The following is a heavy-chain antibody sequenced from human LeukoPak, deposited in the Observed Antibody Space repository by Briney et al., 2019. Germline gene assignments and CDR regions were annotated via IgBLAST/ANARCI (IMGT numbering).Heavy chain of an antibody. D-gene: IGHD3-10*01. J-gene: IGHJ5*02. CDR2: TRNKANSYTT. CDR3: ASLYGSGKRWVDP. CDR1: GISFSDYY. Sequence: PGGSLGLSCAASGISFSDYYMDWVRQAPGKGLEWVGRTRNKANSYTTEYAASVKGRFTISRDDSKNSLYLQMNSLKTEDTAVYYCASLYGSGKRWVDPWGQGTLVTVSS. V-gene: IGHV3-72*01.